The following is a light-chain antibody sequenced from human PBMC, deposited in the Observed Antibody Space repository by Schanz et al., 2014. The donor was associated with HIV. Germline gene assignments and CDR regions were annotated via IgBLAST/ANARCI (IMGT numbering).Light chain of an antibody. V-gene: IGKV1-5*03. Sequence: DIQMTQSPSTLSASVGDRVSMTCRSSQTISSELAWYQQKPGKAPNLLIYQASILETGVPSRFSGSGSGTEVTLTTSIRKPVEGEKGYGQQYDHRSFTVGQGTKLDI. J-gene: IGKJ2*01. CDR3: QQYDHRSFT. CDR1: QTISSE. CDR2: QAS.